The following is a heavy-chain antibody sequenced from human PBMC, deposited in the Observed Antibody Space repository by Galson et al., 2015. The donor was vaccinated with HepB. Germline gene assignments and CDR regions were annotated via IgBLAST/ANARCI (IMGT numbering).Heavy chain of an antibody. D-gene: IGHD3-22*01. CDR1: GGTFSSYA. Sequence: SVKVSCKASGGTFSSYAISWVRQAPGQGLEWMGGIIPIFGTANYAQKFQGRVTITADESTSTAYMELSSLRSEDTAVYYCARDREDYYDSSGYSYFDYWGQGTLVTVSS. CDR2: IIPIFGTA. CDR3: ARDREDYYDSSGYSYFDY. V-gene: IGHV1-69*13. J-gene: IGHJ4*02.